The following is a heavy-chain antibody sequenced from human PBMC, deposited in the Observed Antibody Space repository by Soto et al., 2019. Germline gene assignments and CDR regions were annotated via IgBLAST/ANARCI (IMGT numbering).Heavy chain of an antibody. CDR2: ISGSGGST. D-gene: IGHD3-10*01. J-gene: IGHJ4*02. V-gene: IGHV3-23*01. Sequence: EVQLLESGGGLVQPGGSLRLSCAASGFTFSSYAMSWVRQAPGKGLEWVSAISGSGGSTYYADSVKGRFTISRDNSKNTLYLQMNSLRAEDTAVYYWAKDVGSGSSPPWADYWGQGTLVTVSS. CDR3: AKDVGSGSSPPWADY. CDR1: GFTFSSYA.